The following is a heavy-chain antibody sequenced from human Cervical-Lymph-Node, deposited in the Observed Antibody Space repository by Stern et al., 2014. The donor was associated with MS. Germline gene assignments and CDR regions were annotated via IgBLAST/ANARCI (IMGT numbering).Heavy chain of an antibody. CDR1: GFTFSDSA. J-gene: IGHJ4*02. CDR2: IRSKANNFAT. CDR3: TRTWELAAFDY. D-gene: IGHD1-26*01. Sequence: EVQLEESGGGLVQPGGSLKLSCAASGFTFSDSAMHWVRQTSGKGLEWVGRIRSKANNFATAYAASVKGRFIISRDDSKNTSYVEMNSLKTEDTAVYYCTRTWELAAFDYWGQGTLVTVSS. V-gene: IGHV3-73*01.